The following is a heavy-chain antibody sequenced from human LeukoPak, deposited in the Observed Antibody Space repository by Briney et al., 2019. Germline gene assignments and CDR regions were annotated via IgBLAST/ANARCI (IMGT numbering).Heavy chain of an antibody. V-gene: IGHV1-69*04. CDR2: IIPILGIA. Sequence: SVKVSCKASGGTFSSYAISWVRKAPGQGLEWMGRIIPILGIANYAQKFQGRVTITADKSTSTAYMELSSLRSEDTAVYYCARDSLPYYDSSGYMENWFDPWGQGTLVTVSS. CDR3: ARDSLPYYDSSGYMENWFDP. CDR1: GGTFSSYA. D-gene: IGHD3-22*01. J-gene: IGHJ5*02.